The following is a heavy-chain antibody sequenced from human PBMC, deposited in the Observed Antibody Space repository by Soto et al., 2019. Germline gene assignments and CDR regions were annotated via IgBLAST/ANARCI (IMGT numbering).Heavy chain of an antibody. Sequence: QVQLVQSGAEVKKPGASVTVSCQASGFTFNTYVITWVRQAPGQGLEWLGWISVYHGNTNYAQKVQGRATMTTDTSTSTAYMELSSLRSAATAVYYCARGGSGSYRMFDYWGQGTLVTVSS. CDR3: ARGGSGSYRMFDY. V-gene: IGHV1-18*01. J-gene: IGHJ4*02. D-gene: IGHD1-26*01. CDR2: ISVYHGNT. CDR1: GFTFNTYV.